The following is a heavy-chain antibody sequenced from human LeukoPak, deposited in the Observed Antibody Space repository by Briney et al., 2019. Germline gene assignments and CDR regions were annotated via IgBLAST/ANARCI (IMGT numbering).Heavy chain of an antibody. Sequence: PGGSLRLSCAASGLTFSDYYMSWIRQAPGKGLEWVSYISSSGSTIYYADSVKGRFTISRDNAKNSLYLQMNSLRAEDTAVYYCATLVSGWYYFDYWGQGTLVTVSS. CDR1: GLTFSDYY. D-gene: IGHD6-19*01. CDR2: ISSSGSTI. V-gene: IGHV3-11*01. CDR3: ATLVSGWYYFDY. J-gene: IGHJ4*02.